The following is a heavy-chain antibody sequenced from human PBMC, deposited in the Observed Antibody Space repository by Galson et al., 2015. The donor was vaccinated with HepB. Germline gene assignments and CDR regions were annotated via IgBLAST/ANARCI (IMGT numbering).Heavy chain of an antibody. Sequence: SVKVSCKASGGTFSSYAISWVRQAPGQGLEWMGGIIPIFGTANYAQKFQGRVTITADESTSTAYMELSSLRSEDTAVYYCARDEGGSHGIYYYYMDVWGKGTTVTVSS. V-gene: IGHV1-69*13. D-gene: IGHD1-26*01. CDR2: IIPIFGTA. CDR1: GGTFSSYA. J-gene: IGHJ6*03. CDR3: ARDEGGSHGIYYYYMDV.